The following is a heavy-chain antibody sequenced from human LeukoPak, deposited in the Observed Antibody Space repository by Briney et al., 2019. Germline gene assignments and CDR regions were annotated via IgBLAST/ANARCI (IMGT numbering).Heavy chain of an antibody. J-gene: IGHJ4*02. CDR3: ARGKAVLDY. Sequence: QPGGSLRLSCAASGFIFSNYSMNWVRQAPGKGLEWISYISIRSGSIFYADSVKGRFTISRDNAKNSLYLQMNSLSDEDTALYYCARGKAVLDYWGQGTLVTVSS. CDR2: ISIRSGSI. CDR1: GFIFSNYS. V-gene: IGHV3-48*02. D-gene: IGHD6-19*01.